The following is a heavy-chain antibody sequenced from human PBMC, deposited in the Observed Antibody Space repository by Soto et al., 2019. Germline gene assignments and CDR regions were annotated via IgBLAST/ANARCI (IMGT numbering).Heavy chain of an antibody. Sequence: RSLTCAVSGHSITSDYYWGWIRQPPGKGLEWIGSIYSGSTYYNPSLKSRVTISVDTSKNQFSLRLTSVTAADTAMYYCAKKGYYPSGKINLFDSWGQGTLVTVSS. D-gene: IGHD3-10*01. CDR2: IYSGST. CDR1: GHSITSDYY. V-gene: IGHV4-38-2*01. CDR3: AKKGYYPSGKINLFDS. J-gene: IGHJ4*02.